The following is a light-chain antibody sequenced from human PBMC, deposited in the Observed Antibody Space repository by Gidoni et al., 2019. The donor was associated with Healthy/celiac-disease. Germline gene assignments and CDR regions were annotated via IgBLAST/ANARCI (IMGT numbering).Light chain of an antibody. V-gene: IGKV4-1*01. CDR3: QQYYRSPLT. CDR2: WAA. Sequence: DIMMTQSPDSLAVSLGDRATINGKSSQSVLYRSNNKNYLGWYQQNPGQPPRVLIYWAATRESGVPDRFSGSASWTDFNLTISSLQAEDVAVYYCQQYYRSPLTFGGGTKVEIK. J-gene: IGKJ4*01. CDR1: QSVLYRSNNKNY.